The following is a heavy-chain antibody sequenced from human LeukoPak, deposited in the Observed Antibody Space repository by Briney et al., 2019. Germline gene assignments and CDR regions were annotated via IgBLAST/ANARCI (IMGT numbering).Heavy chain of an antibody. Sequence: PGGSLRLSCAASGFTFTSYSMNWVRQAPGKGLEWVSTISGGGGSTYYADSVKGRFTIFRDNSKNTLYLQVNSLRAEDTAVYYCAKGGKWDVTPFDYWGQGTLVTVSS. J-gene: IGHJ4*02. V-gene: IGHV3-23*01. CDR1: GFTFTSYS. D-gene: IGHD1-26*01. CDR2: ISGGGGST. CDR3: AKGGKWDVTPFDY.